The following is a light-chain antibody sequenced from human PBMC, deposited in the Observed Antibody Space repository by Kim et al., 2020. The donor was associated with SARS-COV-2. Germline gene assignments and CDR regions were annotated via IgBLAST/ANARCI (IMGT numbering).Light chain of an antibody. J-gene: IGLJ2*01. V-gene: IGLV1-47*02. CDR2: NND. Sequence: GTRVTISCSGSNSNIGSNHVQWYQQLPGTAPKLLIYNNDQRPSGVPDRFSGSKSGTSASLAISGLQSEDEADYHCAAWDDSLSNLVFGGGTQLTVL. CDR1: NSNIGSNH. CDR3: AAWDDSLSNLV.